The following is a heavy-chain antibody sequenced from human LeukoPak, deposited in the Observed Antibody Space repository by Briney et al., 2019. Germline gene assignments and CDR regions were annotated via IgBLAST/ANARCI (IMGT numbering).Heavy chain of an antibody. CDR2: INPNSGGT. J-gene: IGHJ4*02. D-gene: IGHD5-24*01. V-gene: IGHV1-2*02. CDR3: AKDPERWLQLRLGFSD. Sequence: ASVKVSCKASGYTFTGYYMHWVRQAPGQGLEWMGWINPNSGGTNYAQKFQGRVTLTRDTSISTAYMELSRLRSDDTAVYYCAKDPERWLQLRLGFSDWGQGTLVTVSS. CDR1: GYTFTGYY.